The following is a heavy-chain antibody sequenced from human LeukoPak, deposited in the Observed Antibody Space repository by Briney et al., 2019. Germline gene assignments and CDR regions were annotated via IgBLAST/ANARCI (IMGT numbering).Heavy chain of an antibody. D-gene: IGHD3-10*01. CDR3: TRRGTGRWFDP. J-gene: IGHJ5*02. V-gene: IGHV4-31*03. CDR1: GGSISSGDYF. Sequence: SQTLSLTCTVSGGSISSGDYFWGWIRQHPGKGLEWIGYIYYSGSTYYNPSLKSRVTISVDTSKNQFSLMLNSVTAADTAMYYCTRRGTGRWFDPWGQGTLVTVSS. CDR2: IYYSGST.